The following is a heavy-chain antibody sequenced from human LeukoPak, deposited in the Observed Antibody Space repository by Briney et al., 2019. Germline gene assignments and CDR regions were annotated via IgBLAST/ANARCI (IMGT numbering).Heavy chain of an antibody. Sequence: PPETLSLTCTIAGGSISSSYSSWIRPPLGKSLEWNRYIYSSGSTNYNPPLKSRVTISVDTSKNQFSLKLSSVTAADTAVYYCARHFGSGRGYYYMDVWGKGTTVTVSS. CDR1: GGSISSSY. J-gene: IGHJ6*03. CDR3: ARHFGSGRGYYYMDV. CDR2: IYSSGST. D-gene: IGHD1-26*01. V-gene: IGHV4-59*08.